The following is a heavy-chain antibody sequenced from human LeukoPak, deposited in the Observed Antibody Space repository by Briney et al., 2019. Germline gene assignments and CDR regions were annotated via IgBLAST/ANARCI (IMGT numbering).Heavy chain of an antibody. V-gene: IGHV3-15*05. CDR1: GFTFSRHW. CDR3: TRGYTYSAY. CDR2: IRSNVDGGTA. D-gene: IGHD5-12*01. Sequence: GGSLRLSCAASGFTFSRHWMYWVRQAPGKGLEWVGRIRSNVDGGTADYNVPVRGRFTISRDDSKSTLFLQMNSLRPEDTAIYYCTRGYTYSAYWGRGTLVAVS. J-gene: IGHJ4*02.